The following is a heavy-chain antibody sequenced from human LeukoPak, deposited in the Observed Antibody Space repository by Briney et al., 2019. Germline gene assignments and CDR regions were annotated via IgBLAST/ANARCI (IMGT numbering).Heavy chain of an antibody. V-gene: IGHV4-30-4*08. Sequence: NPSETLSLTCTVSGGSISSGDYYWSWIRQPPGKGLEWIGYIYYSGSTYYNPSLKSRVTISVDTSKNQFSLKLSSVTAADTAVYYCARSQLERPRGPRGLRPSFDYWGQGTLVTVSS. CDR2: IYYSGST. D-gene: IGHD1-1*01. CDR3: ARSQLERPRGPRGLRPSFDY. CDR1: GGSISSGDYY. J-gene: IGHJ4*02.